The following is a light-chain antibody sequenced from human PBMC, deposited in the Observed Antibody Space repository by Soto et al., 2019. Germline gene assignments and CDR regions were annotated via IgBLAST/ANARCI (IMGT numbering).Light chain of an antibody. CDR3: HQTYSTPQT. V-gene: IGKV1-39*01. Sequence: DIQMTPSPSTLSASVGDRVSITCRASQSVGNSLAWYQQRPGKAPKLLIFDASTLESGVPSRFSGSGSGTDFTLTITSLQPEDFGTYYCHQTYSTPQTFGQGTKVDI. CDR1: QSVGNS. J-gene: IGKJ1*01. CDR2: DAS.